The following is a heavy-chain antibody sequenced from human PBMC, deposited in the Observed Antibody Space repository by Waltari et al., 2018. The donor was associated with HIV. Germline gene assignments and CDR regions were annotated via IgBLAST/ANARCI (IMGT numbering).Heavy chain of an antibody. Sequence: QITLKESGPTLVKPTQTLTLTCTFSGFSLSTSAVGVGWIRQPPGKALEWLALIYWDDDKRYSPSLKSRLTITKDTSKNQVVLTMTKMDPVDTATYYCAHIQYYYVSGSYYNPYFDYWGQGTLVTVSS. CDR2: IYWDDDK. V-gene: IGHV2-5*02. CDR3: AHIQYYYVSGSYYNPYFDY. D-gene: IGHD3-10*01. CDR1: GFSLSTSAVG. J-gene: IGHJ4*02.